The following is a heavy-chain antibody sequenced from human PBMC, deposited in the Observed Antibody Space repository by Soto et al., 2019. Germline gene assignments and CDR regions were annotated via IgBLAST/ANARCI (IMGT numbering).Heavy chain of an antibody. CDR1: GDYISSKTYY. CDR3: ARNGELLLSSPFDY. V-gene: IGHV4-39*01. D-gene: IGHD2-21*01. Sequence: SETLSLTCSVSGDYISSKTYYWGWIRQPPGKGLEWMGSIYYSGSTYYNPSLRSRVTMSVDTSRNQFSLKLTSVTAADAAVYYCARNGELLLSSPFDYWGQGTPVTVSS. J-gene: IGHJ4*02. CDR2: IYYSGST.